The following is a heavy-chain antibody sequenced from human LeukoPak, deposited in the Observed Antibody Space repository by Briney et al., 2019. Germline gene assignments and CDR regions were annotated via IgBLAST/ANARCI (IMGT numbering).Heavy chain of an antibody. CDR1: GGFINSYY. D-gene: IGHD3-9*01. Sequence: PSETLSLTCTVSGGFINSYYWSWIRQPAGKGVEWIGLVYTSGITNYNPSLKSRITMSVDTSKNQFSLKLTSVTAADTAVYYCARHNGFDRGYYYYMDVWGKGTTVTVSS. J-gene: IGHJ6*03. CDR3: ARHNGFDRGYYYYMDV. CDR2: VYTSGIT. V-gene: IGHV4-4*07.